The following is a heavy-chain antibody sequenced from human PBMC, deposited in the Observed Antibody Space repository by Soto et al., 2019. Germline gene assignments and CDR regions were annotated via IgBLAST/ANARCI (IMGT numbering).Heavy chain of an antibody. V-gene: IGHV3-7*01. CDR3: ARGATSSWYEKAFDI. D-gene: IGHD6-13*01. CDR2: IKQDGSEK. Sequence: GGSLRLSCAASGFTFSSYWMSWVRQAPGKGLEWVANIKQDGSEKYYVDSVKGRFTISRDNAKNSLYLQMNSLRAEDTAVYYCARGATSSWYEKAFDIWGQGTMVTVSS. J-gene: IGHJ3*02. CDR1: GFTFSSYW.